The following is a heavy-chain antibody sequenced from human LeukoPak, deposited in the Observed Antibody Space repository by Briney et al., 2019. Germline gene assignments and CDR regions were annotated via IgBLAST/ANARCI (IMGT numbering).Heavy chain of an antibody. D-gene: IGHD6-13*01. J-gene: IGHJ3*02. CDR1: GYSFTTHD. Sequence: ASVKVSCKASGYSFTTHDVNWVRQAPGQGLEWMGWMNPYTAKTGYAQNFQGRVTITRNTSTSTAYMELSSLRSEDTAVYYCARGVTMYSSSWDAFDIWGQGTMITVSS. CDR3: ARGVTMYSSSWDAFDI. V-gene: IGHV1-8*03. CDR2: MNPYTAKT.